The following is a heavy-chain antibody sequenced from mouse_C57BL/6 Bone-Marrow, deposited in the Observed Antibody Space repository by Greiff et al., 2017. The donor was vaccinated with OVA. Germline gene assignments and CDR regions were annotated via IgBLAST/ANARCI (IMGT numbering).Heavy chain of an antibody. D-gene: IGHD3-2*02. CDR3: ARAGAAQATWFAY. J-gene: IGHJ3*01. CDR1: GYTFTDYN. Sequence: VQLQQSGPELVKPGASVKMSCKASGYTFTDYNMHWVKQSHGKSLEWIGYINPNNGGTSYNQKFKGKATLTVNKSSSTAYMELRSLTSEDSAVYYCARAGAAQATWFAYWGQGTLVTVSA. V-gene: IGHV1-22*01. CDR2: INPNNGGT.